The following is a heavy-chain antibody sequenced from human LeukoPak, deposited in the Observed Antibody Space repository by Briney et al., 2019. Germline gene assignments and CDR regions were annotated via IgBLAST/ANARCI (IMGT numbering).Heavy chain of an antibody. D-gene: IGHD3-10*02. CDR3: LFSIFQH. CDR1: GFTFSSYA. CDR2: IKSKTDGETI. V-gene: IGHV3-15*01. Sequence: GGSLRLSCAGSGFTFSSYAMSWVRQAPGKGLEWVGRIKSKTDGETIDYGTAMKDRFRISRDDSKNTLYLQMNSLKTEDTAVYYCLFSIFQHWGQGTLVTVSS. J-gene: IGHJ1*01.